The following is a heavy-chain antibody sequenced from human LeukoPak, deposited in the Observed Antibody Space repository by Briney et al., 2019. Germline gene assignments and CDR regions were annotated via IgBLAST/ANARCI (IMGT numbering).Heavy chain of an antibody. CDR1: GYTFTCYC. Sequence: ASVKVSCKASGYTFTCYCMHWVRQVPGQGLEWMGWINPNSGGTNYAQKFQGRVTMTRDTSISTAYMELSRLRSDDTAVYYCASPILSRDLDYGDYEYFQHWGQGTLVTVSS. CDR2: INPNSGGT. D-gene: IGHD4-17*01. CDR3: ASPILSRDLDYGDYEYFQH. V-gene: IGHV1-2*02. J-gene: IGHJ1*01.